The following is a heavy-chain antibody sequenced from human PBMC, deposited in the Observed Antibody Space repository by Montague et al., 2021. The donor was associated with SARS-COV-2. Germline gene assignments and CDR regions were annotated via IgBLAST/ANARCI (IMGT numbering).Heavy chain of an antibody. Sequence: SVKVSCKASGYTFTSYGISWVRQAPGQGLEWMGWISAYNGNTNYAQKLQGRVTMTTDTSTSTAYMELRSLRSDDTAVYYCAIAVVGTYYFDYWGQGTLVTVSS. J-gene: IGHJ4*02. CDR3: AIAVVGTYYFDY. D-gene: IGHD6-19*01. V-gene: IGHV1-18*01. CDR2: ISAYNGNT. CDR1: GYTFTSYG.